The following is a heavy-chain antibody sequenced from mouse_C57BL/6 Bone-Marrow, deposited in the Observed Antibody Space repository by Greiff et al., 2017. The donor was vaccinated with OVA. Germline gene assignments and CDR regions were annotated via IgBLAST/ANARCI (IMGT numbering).Heavy chain of an antibody. J-gene: IGHJ3*01. CDR2: ISDGGSYT. Sequence: EVQRVESGGGLVKPGGSLKLSCAASGFTFSSYAMSWVRQTPEKRLEWVATISDGGSYTYYPDNVKGRFTISRDNAKNNLYLQMSHLKSEDTAMYYCLKSCFAYWGQGTLVTVSA. CDR1: GFTFSSYA. CDR3: LKSCFAY. V-gene: IGHV5-4*01.